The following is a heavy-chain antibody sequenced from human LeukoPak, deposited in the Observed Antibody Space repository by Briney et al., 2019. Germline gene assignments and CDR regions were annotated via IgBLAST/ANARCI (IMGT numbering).Heavy chain of an antibody. CDR3: AREHEYCSGGSCYYFDY. CDR1: GYTFTSYG. CDR2: ISAYNGNT. Sequence: AASVKVSCKASGYTFTSYGISWVRQAPGQGLEWMGWISAYNGNTNYAQKLQGRVTMTTDTSTSTAYMELRSLRSDDTAVYYCAREHEYCSGGSCYYFDYWGQGTLVTVSS. D-gene: IGHD2-15*01. J-gene: IGHJ4*02. V-gene: IGHV1-18*01.